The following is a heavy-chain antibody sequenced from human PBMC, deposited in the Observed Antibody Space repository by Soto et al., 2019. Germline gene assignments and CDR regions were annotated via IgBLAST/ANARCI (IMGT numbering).Heavy chain of an antibody. V-gene: IGHV1-69*13. J-gene: IGHJ6*02. CDR3: ARVVVVVPAAAPHYYYGMDV. Sequence: QVQLVQSGAEVKNSGASVKVSCKASGYTFTSYGFSWVRQAPGQGLEWMGGIIPIFGTANYAQKFQGRVTITADESTSTAYMELSSLRSEDTAVYYCARVVVVVPAAAPHYYYGMDVWGQGTTVTVSS. CDR2: IIPIFGTA. CDR1: GYTFTSYG. D-gene: IGHD2-2*01.